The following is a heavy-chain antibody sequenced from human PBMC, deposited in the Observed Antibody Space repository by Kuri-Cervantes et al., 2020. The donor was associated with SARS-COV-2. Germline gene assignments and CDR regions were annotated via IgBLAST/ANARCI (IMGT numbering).Heavy chain of an antibody. J-gene: IGHJ3*02. Sequence: ASVKVSCKAPGYTFTSYGISWVRQAPGQGLEWMGWISAYNGNTNYAQKPQGRVTMTTDTSTSTAYMELRSLRSDDTAVYYCARGEGAAPDLDAFDIWGQGTMVTVSS. CDR2: ISAYNGNT. CDR3: ARGEGAAPDLDAFDI. D-gene: IGHD1-26*01. V-gene: IGHV1-18*01. CDR1: GYTFTSYG.